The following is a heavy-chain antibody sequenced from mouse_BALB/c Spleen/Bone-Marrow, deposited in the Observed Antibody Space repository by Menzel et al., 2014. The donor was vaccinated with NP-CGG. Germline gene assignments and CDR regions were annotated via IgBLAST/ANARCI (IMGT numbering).Heavy chain of an antibody. CDR1: GFNIKDTY. CDR3: ASYRYAWYFDV. J-gene: IGHJ1*01. D-gene: IGHD2-14*01. V-gene: IGHV14-3*02. CDR2: IDPANGNT. Sequence: DVKLVESGAELVKPGASVKLSCTASGFNIKDTYMHWVKQRPEQGLEWIGRIDPANGNTKYDPMFQGKATITADTSSNTAYLQLSSLTSEDTAVYYCASYRYAWYFDVWGAGTTVTVSS.